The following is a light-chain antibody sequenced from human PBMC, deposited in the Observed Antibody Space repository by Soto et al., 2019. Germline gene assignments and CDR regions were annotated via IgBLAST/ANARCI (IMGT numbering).Light chain of an antibody. Sequence: DIQMTQSPSTLSASVGDRVTITCRASQSISNFLAWYQQKPGKAPKFLMYKASTLESGVPSRFSGSGSGTEFTLTISSLQPDDFATYYCQQYSTDPLTFGGGTKVDIK. CDR1: QSISNF. J-gene: IGKJ4*01. CDR2: KAS. V-gene: IGKV1-5*03. CDR3: QQYSTDPLT.